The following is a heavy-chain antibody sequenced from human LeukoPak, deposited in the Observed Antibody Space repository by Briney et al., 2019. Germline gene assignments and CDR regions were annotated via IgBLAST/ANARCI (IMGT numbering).Heavy chain of an antibody. D-gene: IGHD6-19*01. CDR1: GGSISYYY. CDR3: ARGFSSGWSDY. Sequence: SETLSLTCTVSGGSISYYYWSWIRQPPGKGLEWIGYVYTSGSTNYNPSLKSRVTISVDTSKNQFSLKLNSVTAADTAVYYCARGFSSGWSDYWGQGTLVTVSS. J-gene: IGHJ4*02. V-gene: IGHV4-4*09. CDR2: VYTSGST.